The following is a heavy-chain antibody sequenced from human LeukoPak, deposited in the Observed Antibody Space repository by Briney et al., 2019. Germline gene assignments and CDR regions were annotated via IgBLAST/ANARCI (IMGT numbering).Heavy chain of an antibody. Sequence: GGALRLSCAASGFAVSSNYMSWVRQGPGKGLEWVSVIYSGGRTYSAASVKGRFPISRQNSQTTLYLQMTSLKSEDTAVYYCARAADGSSGRFDYWGQGTLVTVSS. V-gene: IGHV3-53*04. J-gene: IGHJ4*02. CDR3: ARAADGSSGRFDY. CDR2: IYSGGRT. D-gene: IGHD6-19*01. CDR1: GFAVSSNY.